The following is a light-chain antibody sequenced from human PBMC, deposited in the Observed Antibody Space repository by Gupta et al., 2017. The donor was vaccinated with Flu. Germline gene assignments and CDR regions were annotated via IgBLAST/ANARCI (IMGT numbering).Light chain of an antibody. CDR1: QDISNY. V-gene: IGKV1-33*01. CDR3: QQYDNLPPFT. Sequence: DIQTTQSPSSLSASVGDRVTITCQASQDISNYLNWYQQKPGKAPKLLIYDASNLETGVPSRLSGSGSGTDFTFTISSLQPEDIATYYCQQYDNLPPFTFGPGTKVDIK. J-gene: IGKJ3*01. CDR2: DAS.